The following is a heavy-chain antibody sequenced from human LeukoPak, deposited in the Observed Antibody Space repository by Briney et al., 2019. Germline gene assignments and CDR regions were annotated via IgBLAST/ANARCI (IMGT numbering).Heavy chain of an antibody. CDR3: AMIDPPLTEQLAAYYYYYYMDV. CDR1: GFTFSSYA. CDR2: ISGSGGST. Sequence: GGSLRLSCAASGFTFSSYAMSWVRQAPGKGLEWVSAISGSGGSTYYADSVKGRFTISRDNSKNTLYLQMNSLRAEDTAVYYCAMIDPPLTEQLAAYYYYYYMDVWGKGTTVTVSS. D-gene: IGHD6-6*01. V-gene: IGHV3-23*01. J-gene: IGHJ6*03.